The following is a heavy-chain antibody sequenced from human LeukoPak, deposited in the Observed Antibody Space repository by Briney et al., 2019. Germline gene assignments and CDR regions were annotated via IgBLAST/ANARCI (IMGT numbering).Heavy chain of an antibody. J-gene: IGHJ4*02. CDR1: GGTFSSYT. V-gene: IGHV1-69*02. CDR3: ASLLTGGSYADY. CDR2: IIPILGIA. Sequence: SVKVSCKASGGTFSSYTISWVRQAPGQGLEWMGRIIPILGIANYAQKFQGRVTITADKSTSTAYMELSSLRSEDTTVYYCASLLTGGSYADYWGQGTLVTASS. D-gene: IGHD1-26*01.